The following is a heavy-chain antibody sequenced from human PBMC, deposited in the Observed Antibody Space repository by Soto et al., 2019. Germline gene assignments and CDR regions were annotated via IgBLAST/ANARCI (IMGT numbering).Heavy chain of an antibody. J-gene: IGHJ6*02. CDR2: IKQDGSEK. Sequence: PGGSLRLSCAASGFTFSSYWMSWVRQAPGKGLEWVANIKQDGSEKYYVDSMKGRFTISRDNAKNSLYLQMNSLRAEDTAVYYCARGITITMIVVVIPSGMDVWGQGTTVTVSS. CDR1: GFTFSSYW. D-gene: IGHD3-22*01. CDR3: ARGITITMIVVVIPSGMDV. V-gene: IGHV3-7*03.